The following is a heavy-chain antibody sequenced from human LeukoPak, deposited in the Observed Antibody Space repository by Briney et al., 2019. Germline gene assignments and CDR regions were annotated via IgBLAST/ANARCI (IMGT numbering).Heavy chain of an antibody. CDR1: GYTFTSYD. Sequence: ASVKVSCKASGYTFTSYDINWVRQATGQGLGWMGWMNPNSGNTGYAQKFQGRVTMTRNTSISTAYMELSSLRSEDTAVYYCARIAAAGRRKGFDYWGQGTLVTVSS. J-gene: IGHJ4*02. CDR2: MNPNSGNT. V-gene: IGHV1-8*01. D-gene: IGHD6-13*01. CDR3: ARIAAAGRRKGFDY.